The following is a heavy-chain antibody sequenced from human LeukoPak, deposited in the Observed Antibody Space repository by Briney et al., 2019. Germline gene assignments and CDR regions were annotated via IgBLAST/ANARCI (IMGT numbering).Heavy chain of an antibody. CDR1: GYTFTGYY. V-gene: IGHV1-2*02. Sequence: ASVKVSCKASGYTFTGYYMHWVRQAPGQGLEWVGWINPNSGGTNYAQKFQGRVTMTRDTSISTAYMELSRLRSDDTAVYYCARATFGDDPFDYWGQGTLVTVSS. D-gene: IGHD3-10*01. CDR2: INPNSGGT. J-gene: IGHJ4*02. CDR3: ARATFGDDPFDY.